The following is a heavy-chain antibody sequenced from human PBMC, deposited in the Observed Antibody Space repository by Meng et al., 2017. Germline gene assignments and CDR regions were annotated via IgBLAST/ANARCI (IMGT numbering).Heavy chain of an antibody. V-gene: IGHV4-31*02. CDR1: GGSINSDDCY. J-gene: IGHJ4*02. Sequence: QVQLQESGQGLGKPSQTLSLTWTVSGGSINSDDCYWSWIRQHPGKGLEWIGFIYYSGSTYYNPSLKSRVSISVDTSKNQFSLKVTSGTAADTAVYYCARGDYDGLAYWGQGTLVTVSS. D-gene: IGHD4-17*01. CDR2: IYYSGST. CDR3: ARGDYDGLAY.